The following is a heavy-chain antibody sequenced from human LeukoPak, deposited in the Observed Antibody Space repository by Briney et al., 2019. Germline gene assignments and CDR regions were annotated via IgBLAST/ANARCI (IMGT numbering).Heavy chain of an antibody. Sequence: GGSLRLSCAASGFNFNKYGMTWARQAPGKGLEWVSTITGRSDKTYYTDSVKGRFVTSRDNSKDTLYLQMNSLRAEDTALYYCAKGGWLDDLGQGALVTVSS. V-gene: IGHV3-23*01. D-gene: IGHD6-19*01. CDR1: GFNFNKYG. J-gene: IGHJ4*02. CDR2: ITGRSDKT. CDR3: AKGGWLDD.